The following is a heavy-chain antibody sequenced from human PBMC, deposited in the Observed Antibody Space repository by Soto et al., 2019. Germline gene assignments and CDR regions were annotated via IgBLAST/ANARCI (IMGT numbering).Heavy chain of an antibody. CDR1: GFTFSSYS. V-gene: IGHV3-23*01. J-gene: IGHJ4*02. CDR3: AKDSRLGDSSGYYYVY. D-gene: IGHD3-22*01. CDR2: FRGSGDDGTT. Sequence: PGGSLRLSCAASGFTFSSYSMSWVRQAPGKGLEWVSGFRGSGDDGTTYYADSVKGRFTISRDNSKNTLYLQMNSLRAEDTAVYYCAKDSRLGDSSGYYYVYWGQGTLVTVSS.